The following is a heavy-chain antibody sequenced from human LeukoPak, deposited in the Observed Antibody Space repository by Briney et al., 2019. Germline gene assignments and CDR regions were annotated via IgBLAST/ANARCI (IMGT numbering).Heavy chain of an antibody. D-gene: IGHD3-10*01. CDR2: INHSGST. CDR3: ARAGSMLGFYYMDV. V-gene: IGHV4-34*01. J-gene: IGHJ6*03. CDR1: GGSFSGYY. Sequence: TTSETLSLTCAVYGGSFSGYYWSWIRQPPGKGLEWIGEINHSGSTNYNPSLKSRVTISVDTSKNQFSLKLSSVTAADTAVYYCARAGSMLGFYYMDVWGKGTTVTVSS.